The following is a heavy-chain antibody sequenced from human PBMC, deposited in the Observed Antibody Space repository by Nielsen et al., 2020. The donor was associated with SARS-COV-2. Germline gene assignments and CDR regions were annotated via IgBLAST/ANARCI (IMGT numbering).Heavy chain of an antibody. J-gene: IGHJ6*03. V-gene: IGHV1-18*01. CDR2: ISAYNGNT. CDR3: ARGAMDGCSSSWYLYYYYYMDV. Sequence: WVRQAPGQGLEWMGWISAYNGNTNYAQKLQGRVTMTTDTSTSTAYMELRSLRSDDTAVYYCARGAMDGCSSSWYLYYYYYMDVWGKGTTVTVSS. D-gene: IGHD6-13*01.